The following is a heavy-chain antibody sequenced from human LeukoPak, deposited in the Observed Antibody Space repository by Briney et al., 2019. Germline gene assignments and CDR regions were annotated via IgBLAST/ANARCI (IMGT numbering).Heavy chain of an antibody. Sequence: SETLSLTCTVSGGSISSGSYYWSWIRQPAGKGLEWIGRIYTSGSTNHNPSLKSRVTISVDTSKNQFSLKLSSVTAADTAVYYCAVCASGYYCVLDYWGQGTLVTVSS. D-gene: IGHD3-22*01. CDR3: AVCASGYYCVLDY. V-gene: IGHV4-61*02. J-gene: IGHJ4*02. CDR2: IYTSGST. CDR1: GGSISSGSYY.